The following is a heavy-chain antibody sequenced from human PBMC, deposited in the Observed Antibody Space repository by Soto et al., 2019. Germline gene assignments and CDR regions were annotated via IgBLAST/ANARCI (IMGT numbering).Heavy chain of an antibody. CDR2: ISSSGSTI. J-gene: IGHJ6*03. V-gene: IGHV3-11*01. Sequence: PGGSLRLSCAASGFTFSDYYMSWIRQAPGKGLEWVSYISSSGSTIYYADSVKGRFTISRDNAKNSLYLQMNSLRAEDTAVYYCASPRLYYYYYMDVWGKGTTVTVSS. CDR3: ASPRLYYYYYMDV. D-gene: IGHD3-16*01. CDR1: GFTFSDYY.